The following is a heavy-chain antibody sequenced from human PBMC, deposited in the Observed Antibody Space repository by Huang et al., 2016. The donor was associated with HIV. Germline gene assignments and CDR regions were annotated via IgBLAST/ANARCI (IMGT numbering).Heavy chain of an antibody. J-gene: IGHJ4*02. CDR2: IYPGDSDT. CDR1: GYSFTSYW. CDR3: ARLATTWYFDY. D-gene: IGHD1-1*01. V-gene: IGHV5-51*01. Sequence: EVQLVQSGAEVKKPGESLKISCKGSGYSFTSYWIGWVRQMPGKGREWMGIIYPGDSDTRYIPAIQGQVTISADKSISTADLQWSGLKASDTAMYYCARLATTWYFDYWGQGTLVTVSS.